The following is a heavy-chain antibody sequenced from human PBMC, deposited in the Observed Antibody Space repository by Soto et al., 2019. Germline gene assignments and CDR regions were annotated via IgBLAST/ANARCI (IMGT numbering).Heavy chain of an antibody. V-gene: IGHV2-5*02. J-gene: IGHJ4*02. CDR3: AHSLHDSGTYYIPYLDY. CDR2: IYWDDDE. D-gene: IGHD3-10*01. CDR1: GFSLTTSGVG. Sequence: QITLKESGPPQVKPTQTLTLTCTFSGFSLTTSGVGVAWIRQPPGKALEWLALIYWDDDERYRPSLKSRLTITKDTSKNQVVLTMTNMDPVDTATYFCAHSLHDSGTYYIPYLDYWGQGTLVTVSS.